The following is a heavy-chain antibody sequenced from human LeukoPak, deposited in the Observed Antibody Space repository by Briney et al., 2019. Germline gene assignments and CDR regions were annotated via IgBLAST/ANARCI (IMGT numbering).Heavy chain of an antibody. CDR3: ARDRTIGSTNYFDY. V-gene: IGHV1-46*01. Sequence: GASVKVSRKASGYTFSDYYMHWVRQAPGQGLEWMGIINPSGGTTSYAQKFQGRASMTWDTSTSTVYMELSSLRSEDTAVYYCARDRTIGSTNYFDYWGQGTLVTVSS. CDR1: GYTFSDYY. D-gene: IGHD5/OR15-5a*01. J-gene: IGHJ4*02. CDR2: INPSGGTT.